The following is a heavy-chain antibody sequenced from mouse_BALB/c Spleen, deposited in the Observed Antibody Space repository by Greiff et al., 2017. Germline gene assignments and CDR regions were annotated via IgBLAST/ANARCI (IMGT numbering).Heavy chain of an antibody. CDR2: INPYNGDT. V-gene: IGHV1-20*02. CDR3: ARGVITHYYCDY. Sequence: VQLQQSGPELVKPGASVKISCKASGYSFTGYFMNWVMQSHGKSLEWIGRINPYNGDTFYNQKFKGKATLTVDKSSSTAHMELRSLASEDSAVYYCARGVITHYYCDYWGQGTTLTVSS. D-gene: IGHD1-2*01. CDR1: GYSFTGYF. J-gene: IGHJ2*01.